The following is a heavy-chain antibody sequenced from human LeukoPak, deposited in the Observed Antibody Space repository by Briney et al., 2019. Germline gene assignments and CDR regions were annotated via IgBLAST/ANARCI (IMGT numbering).Heavy chain of an antibody. CDR1: GGSISTYY. CDR2: IYYSGST. CDR3: AREYNYYDSSGWDAFEI. Sequence: SETLSLTCTVSGGSISTYYWNWIRQPPGKALAWTGYIYYSGSTNYNPSLTGRVTISVDTSKNQFSLKLSSVTAADTAVYYCAREYNYYDSSGWDAFEIWGQGTMVTVSS. J-gene: IGHJ3*02. V-gene: IGHV4-59*01. D-gene: IGHD3-22*01.